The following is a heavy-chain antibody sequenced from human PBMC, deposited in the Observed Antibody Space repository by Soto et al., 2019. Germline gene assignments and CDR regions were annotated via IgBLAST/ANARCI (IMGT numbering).Heavy chain of an antibody. CDR2: INHSGST. Sequence: SETMSVTCAVYGGSFSGYYWSWIRQPPGKGLEWIGEINHSGSTNYNPSLKSRVTISVDTSKNQFSLKLSSVTAADTAVYYCARKGSSWYNWFDPWGQGTLVTVSS. J-gene: IGHJ5*02. V-gene: IGHV4-34*01. D-gene: IGHD6-13*01. CDR3: ARKGSSWYNWFDP. CDR1: GGSFSGYY.